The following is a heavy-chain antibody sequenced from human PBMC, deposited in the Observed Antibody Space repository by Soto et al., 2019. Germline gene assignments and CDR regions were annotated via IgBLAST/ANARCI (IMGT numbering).Heavy chain of an antibody. CDR3: ARTTWSIVHSAFDI. D-gene: IGHD3-3*01. CDR1: GFTFSSYW. J-gene: IGHJ3*02. V-gene: IGHV3-7*05. CDR2: IKQDGSEK. Sequence: PGGSLRLSCAASGFTFSSYWMSWVRQAPGKGLEWVANIKQDGSEKYYVDSVKGRFSISRDNAKNSLYLQMNSLRAEDTAVYYCARTTWSIVHSAFDIWGQGTMVTVSS.